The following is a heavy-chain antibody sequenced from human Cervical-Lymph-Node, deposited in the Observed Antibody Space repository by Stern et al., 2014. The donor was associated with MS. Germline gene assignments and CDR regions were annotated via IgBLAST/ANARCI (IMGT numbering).Heavy chain of an antibody. CDR1: EYTHNNYL. J-gene: IGHJ6*02. CDR3: AVRYCSGGRCYSVPDV. Sequence: QLVQSGSEVKKPGASVKVSCNASEYTHNNYLIHWVRQAPGQRPDWMGVINPSGATNYAQKVQDRVTMTTDASTSTFYMELSRLRSEDTAVYYCAVRYCSGGRCYSVPDVWGQGTTVIVSS. V-gene: IGHV1-46*02. D-gene: IGHD2-15*01. CDR2: INPSGAT.